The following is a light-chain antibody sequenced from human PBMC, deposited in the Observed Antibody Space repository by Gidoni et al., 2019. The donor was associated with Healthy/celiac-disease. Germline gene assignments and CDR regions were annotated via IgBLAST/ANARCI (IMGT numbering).Light chain of an antibody. V-gene: IGLV2-14*03. CDR3: SSYTSSSTLSV. Sequence: QSALTQPASVAGSPGQSITIPCTGTSSDVGGYNYVSWYQQHPGKAPKLMIYDVSNRPSGVSNRFSGPKSGNTASLTISGRQAEDEADYYCSSYTSSSTLSVFGGGTKLTVL. CDR1: SSDVGGYNY. J-gene: IGLJ3*02. CDR2: DVS.